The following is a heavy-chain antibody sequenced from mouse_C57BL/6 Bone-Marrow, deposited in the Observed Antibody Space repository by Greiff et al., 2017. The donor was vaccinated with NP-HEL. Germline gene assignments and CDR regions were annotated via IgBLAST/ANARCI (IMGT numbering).Heavy chain of an antibody. V-gene: IGHV5-9*01. D-gene: IGHD1-1*01. CDR1: GFTFSSYT. CDR3: ARWDYYGSSPFAY. J-gene: IGHJ3*01. Sequence: EVQLVESGGGLVKPGGSLKLSCAASGFTFSSYTMSWVRQTPEKRLEWVATISGGGGNTYYPDSVKGRFTISRDNAKNTLYLQMSSLRSEDTALYYCARWDYYGSSPFAYWGQGTLVTVSA. CDR2: ISGGGGNT.